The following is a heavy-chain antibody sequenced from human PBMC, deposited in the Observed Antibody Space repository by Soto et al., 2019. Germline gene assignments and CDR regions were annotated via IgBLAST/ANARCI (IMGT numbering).Heavy chain of an antibody. V-gene: IGHV3-23*01. CDR3: ASPSDYDILTGYYGLD. D-gene: IGHD3-9*01. CDR2: ISGSGGST. J-gene: IGHJ4*02. Sequence: EVQLLESGGGLVQPGGSLRLSCAASGFTFSSYAMSCVRQAPGKGLEWVSAISGSGGSTYYADSVKGRFTISRDNTKKTLYLQMNSLRAADTAVYYCASPSDYDILTGYYGLDWGKGTLVNVSS. CDR1: GFTFSSYA.